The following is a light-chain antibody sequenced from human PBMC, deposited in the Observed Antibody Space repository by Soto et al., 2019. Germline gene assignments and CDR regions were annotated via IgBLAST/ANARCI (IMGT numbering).Light chain of an antibody. J-gene: IGLJ1*01. CDR2: DVS. CDR1: SSDVGGYNY. Sequence: QSALTLPASVTGGPQRSLTISCTRNSSDVGGYNYVSWYQQHPGKAPKLMIYDVSNRPSGVSNRFSGSKSGNTASLTISGLQAEDEADYYCSSYTSSSTLYVFGTGTKVTVL. V-gene: IGLV2-14*01. CDR3: SSYTSSSTLYV.